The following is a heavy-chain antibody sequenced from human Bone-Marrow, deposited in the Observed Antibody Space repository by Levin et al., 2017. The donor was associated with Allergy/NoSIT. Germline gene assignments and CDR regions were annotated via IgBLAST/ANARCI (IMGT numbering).Heavy chain of an antibody. Sequence: SETLSLTCAVYGGSFSGYYWSWIRQPPGKGLEWIGEINHSGSTNYNPSLKSRVTISVDTSKNQFSLKLSSVTAADTAVYYCARGFMGYSYGYLYWGQGTLVTVSS. CDR3: ARGFMGYSYGYLY. V-gene: IGHV4-34*01. CDR1: GGSFSGYY. CDR2: INHSGST. D-gene: IGHD5-18*01. J-gene: IGHJ4*02.